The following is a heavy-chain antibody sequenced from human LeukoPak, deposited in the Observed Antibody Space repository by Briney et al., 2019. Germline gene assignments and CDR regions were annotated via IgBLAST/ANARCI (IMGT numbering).Heavy chain of an antibody. CDR1: GFTFSSYW. CDR3: ARVMSASVWRSYGSYYYYYYMDI. D-gene: IGHD3-16*01. Sequence: GGSLRLSCAASGFTFSSYWMSWVRQAPGKGLEWVANIKQDGSEKYSVDPVKGRFTISRDNAKNSLYMQMNGLRAEDTAVYYCARVMSASVWRSYGSYYYYYYMDIWGKGTTVTVSS. V-gene: IGHV3-7*01. J-gene: IGHJ6*03. CDR2: IKQDGSEK.